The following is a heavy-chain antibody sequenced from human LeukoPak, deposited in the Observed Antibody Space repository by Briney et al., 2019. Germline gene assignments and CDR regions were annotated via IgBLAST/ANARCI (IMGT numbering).Heavy chain of an antibody. J-gene: IGHJ4*02. CDR1: GFTFSNYA. Sequence: HPGGTLRLSCAASGFTFSNYAMSWVRQAPGEGLEWVSAISGSGDTTSYADSVKGRFTISRDNSKNTLFLQMNSLRIEDTAVFYCAKGPKQLVFVRGYYFDDWGQGTLVTVSS. V-gene: IGHV3-23*01. D-gene: IGHD6-13*01. CDR3: AKGPKQLVFVRGYYFDD. CDR2: ISGSGDTT.